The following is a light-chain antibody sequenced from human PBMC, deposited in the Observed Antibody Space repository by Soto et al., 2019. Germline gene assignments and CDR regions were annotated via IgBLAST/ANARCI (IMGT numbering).Light chain of an antibody. CDR1: SSNIGSNY. J-gene: IGLJ1*01. Sequence: QSVLTQPPSASGTPGQRVTLSCSGSSSNIGSNYVYWYQQLPGTAPKLLIYRNNQRPSGVPDRFSGSKSGTSASLAISGLLSEDEADYYCAAWDDSLSGYVFGTGTKVTVL. CDR2: RNN. CDR3: AAWDDSLSGYV. V-gene: IGLV1-47*01.